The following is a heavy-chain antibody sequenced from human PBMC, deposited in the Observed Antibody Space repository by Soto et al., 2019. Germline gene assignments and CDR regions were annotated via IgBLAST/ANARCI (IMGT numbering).Heavy chain of an antibody. V-gene: IGHV3-30*18. CDR3: VKELHRVLVLATGVLRRSPFDY. D-gene: IGHD2-8*02. CDR1: GFTFDQYA. J-gene: IGHJ4*02. CDR2: VSSDGTNQ. Sequence: QVQLVESGGGVVQPGNSLRLSCAASGFTFDQYAMHWVRQSPGKGLEWVAVVSSDGTNQAYADSVKGRFTISRDTFRKTLYLQMRGLRVEDTGLYYCVKELHRVLVLATGVLRRSPFDYWGQGSLVSVSS.